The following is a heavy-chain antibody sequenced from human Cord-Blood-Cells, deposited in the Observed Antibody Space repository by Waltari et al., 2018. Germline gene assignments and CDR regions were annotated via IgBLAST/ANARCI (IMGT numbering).Heavy chain of an antibody. D-gene: IGHD7-27*01. J-gene: IGHJ4*02. CDR1: GFTFDDYA. CDR2: ISWNSGSI. Sequence: EYRGGLVQPGRSLRLSCAASGFTFDDYAMHWVRQAPGKGLEWVSGISWNSGSIGYADSVKGRFNISRDNAKNSLYLQMNSLRAEDTALYYCAKGGPANWEIDYWGQGTLVTVSS. V-gene: IGHV3-9*01. CDR3: AKGGPANWEIDY.